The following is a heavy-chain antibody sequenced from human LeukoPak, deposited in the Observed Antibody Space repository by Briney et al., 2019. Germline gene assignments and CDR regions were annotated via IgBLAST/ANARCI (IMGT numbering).Heavy chain of an antibody. V-gene: IGHV3-74*01. D-gene: IGHD1/OR15-1a*01. J-gene: IGHJ4*02. CDR1: GFTFSSYW. CDR2: TKSDASFI. CDR3: VRDLIPRWEQ. Sequence: GGSLRLSCAASGFTFSSYWMYWVRQAPGKGLVWVSRTKSDASFISYADSVKGRFTTSRDNAKNTLYLQMNSLRAEDTAFYYCVRDLIPRWEQWGEGTLVSVPT.